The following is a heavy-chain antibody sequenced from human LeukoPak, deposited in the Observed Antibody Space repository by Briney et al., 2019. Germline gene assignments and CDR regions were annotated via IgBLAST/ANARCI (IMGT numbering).Heavy chain of an antibody. Sequence: SGGSLRLSCAASGFTFSSHWMHWVRQAPGKGLVWVSRLNSDGSSTSYADSVKGRFTISRDNAKNTLYLQMHSLSAEDTAVYYCSRGPKDGYSSWNYSSQGTLVTVSS. V-gene: IGHV3-74*01. J-gene: IGHJ4*02. CDR3: SRGPKDGYSSWNY. D-gene: IGHD5-18*01. CDR2: LNSDGSST. CDR1: GFTFSSHW.